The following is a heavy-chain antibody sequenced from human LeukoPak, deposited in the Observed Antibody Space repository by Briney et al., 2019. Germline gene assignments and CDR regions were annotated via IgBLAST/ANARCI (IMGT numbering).Heavy chain of an antibody. CDR3: AREDSSGYVY. CDR2: ISSSSSYI. J-gene: IGHJ4*02. CDR1: GFTFSSYS. V-gene: IGHV3-21*01. D-gene: IGHD3-22*01. Sequence: GGALRLSCAASGFTFSSYSMNWVRQAPGKGLEWVSSISSSSSYIYYADSVKGRFTISRDNAKNSLYLQMNSLRAEDTAVYYCAREDSSGYVYWGQGTLVTVSS.